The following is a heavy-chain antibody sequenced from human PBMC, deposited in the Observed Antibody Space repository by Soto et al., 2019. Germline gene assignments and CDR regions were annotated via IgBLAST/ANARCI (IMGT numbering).Heavy chain of an antibody. V-gene: IGHV4-4*02. Sequence: SETLSLTCAVSGDSVRSSNWWTWVRQSPGKGLEWIGEIYHLGGTNYNPSLKSRGTISVDMAKNQVSRNLSSVTAADTAVYYCATMKKPRGYYYGLNVWGQGTTVTVSS. CDR1: GDSVRSSNW. CDR3: ATMKKPRGYYYGLNV. J-gene: IGHJ6*02. CDR2: IYHLGGT.